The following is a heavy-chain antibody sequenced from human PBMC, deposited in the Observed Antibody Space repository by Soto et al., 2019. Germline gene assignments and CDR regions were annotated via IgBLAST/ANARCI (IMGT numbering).Heavy chain of an antibody. V-gene: IGHV1-2*02. CDR3: ARGGSASDFDR. Sequence: GASVKVSCKASGYTFTGYYMHWVRQAPGQGLEWMGWINPNSGGTSYAQKFQGRVTMTRDTSISTSYMELSSLRSDDTAVYYCARGGSASDFDRWGQVTLVTVSS. D-gene: IGHD6-6*01. CDR1: GYTFTGYY. J-gene: IGHJ4*02. CDR2: INPNSGGT.